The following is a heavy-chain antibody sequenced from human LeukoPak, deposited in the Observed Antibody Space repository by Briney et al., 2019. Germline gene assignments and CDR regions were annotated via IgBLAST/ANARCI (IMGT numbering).Heavy chain of an antibody. CDR1: GYTFTGYY. V-gene: IGHV1-2*04. CDR3: AREPPWMGTPPQPYDY. CDR2: INPNSGGT. Sequence: ASVKVSRKASGYTFTGYYMHWVRQAPGQGLEWMGWINPNSGGTNYAQKFQGWVTMTRDTSTRTVYMELSSLGSEDTAVYYCAREPPWMGTPPQPYDYWGQGTLVAVSS. D-gene: IGHD5-24*01. J-gene: IGHJ4*02.